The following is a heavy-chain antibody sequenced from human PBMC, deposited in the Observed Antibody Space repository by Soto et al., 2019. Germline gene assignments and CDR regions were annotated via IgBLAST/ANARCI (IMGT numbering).Heavy chain of an antibody. CDR1: GYTFTGYY. Sequence: GASVKVSCKASGYTFTGYYMHWVRQAPGQGLEWMGWINPNSGGTNYAQKFQGWVTMTRDTSISTAYMELSRLRSDDTAVYYCARAKRLWLHYFDYWGQGTLVTVSS. CDR3: ARAKRLWLHYFDY. V-gene: IGHV1-2*04. CDR2: INPNSGGT. J-gene: IGHJ4*02. D-gene: IGHD5-18*01.